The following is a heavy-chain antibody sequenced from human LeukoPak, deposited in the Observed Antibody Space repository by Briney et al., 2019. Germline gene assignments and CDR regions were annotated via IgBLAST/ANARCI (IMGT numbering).Heavy chain of an antibody. CDR2: INSDGSST. CDR1: GFTFSSYW. D-gene: IGHD3-16*02. Sequence: GGSLRLSCAASGFTFSSYWMHWVRQVPGKGLVWVSRINSDGSSTSYADSVKGRFTISRDNAKNTLYLQMNSLRAEDTAVYYCARGDYVWGSYRYLDYWGQGTLVTVSS. V-gene: IGHV3-74*01. J-gene: IGHJ4*02. CDR3: ARGDYVWGSYRYLDY.